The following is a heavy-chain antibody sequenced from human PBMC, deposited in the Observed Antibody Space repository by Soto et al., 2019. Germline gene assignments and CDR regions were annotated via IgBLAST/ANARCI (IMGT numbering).Heavy chain of an antibody. Sequence: QVQLVQSGAEVKKPGSSVKVSCKASGGTFSSYAISWVRQAPGQGLEWMGGIIPIFGTANYAQKFQGRVTITADKSTSTAYMELSSLRAEDTAVYYCAIRRITIFGVVIMSHYYGMDVWGQGTTVTVSS. CDR3: AIRRITIFGVVIMSHYYGMDV. V-gene: IGHV1-69*06. D-gene: IGHD3-3*01. J-gene: IGHJ6*02. CDR2: IIPIFGTA. CDR1: GGTFSSYA.